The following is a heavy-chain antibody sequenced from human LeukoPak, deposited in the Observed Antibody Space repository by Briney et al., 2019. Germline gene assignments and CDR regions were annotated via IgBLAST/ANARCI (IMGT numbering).Heavy chain of an antibody. V-gene: IGHV4-59*01. CDR2: IYYSGSV. CDR1: GDSINSDY. CDR3: ARGYYYFDY. D-gene: IGHD2-21*01. J-gene: IGHJ4*02. Sequence: KSSETLSLTCIVSGDSINSDYWNWIRQPPGKGLEWIGYIYYSGSVNYNPSLKSRVTISVDTSKRQFSLKLSSVTAADTAVYYCARGYYYFDYWGQGTLVAVSS.